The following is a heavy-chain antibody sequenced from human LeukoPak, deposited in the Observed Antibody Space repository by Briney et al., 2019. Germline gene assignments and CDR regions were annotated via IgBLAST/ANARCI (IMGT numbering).Heavy chain of an antibody. V-gene: IGHV3-30*02. Sequence: PGRSLRLSCAASGFAFNIYGMHWVRQPPGKGMEWVAFIRYDASNKFYEDSVKGRFTISRDNSKNTLYLQMNSLRAEDTAVYYCAKDLYGSGTYQIRLFDYWGQGTLVTVSS. CDR3: AKDLYGSGTYQIRLFDY. CDR2: IRYDASNK. CDR1: GFAFNIYG. D-gene: IGHD3-10*01. J-gene: IGHJ4*02.